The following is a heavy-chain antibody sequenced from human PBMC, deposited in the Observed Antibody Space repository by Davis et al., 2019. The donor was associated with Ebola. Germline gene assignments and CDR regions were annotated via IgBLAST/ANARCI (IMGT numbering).Heavy chain of an antibody. CDR2: INPNSGGT. V-gene: IGHV1-2*02. D-gene: IGHD3-3*01. CDR3: VRVAVPYYDFWSGASPPEDY. Sequence: AASVKVSCKASGYTFTGYYIHWVRQAPGQGLEWMGWINPNSGGTNYAQKFQGRVTMTRNTSITTAYMELISLRSEDTAVYYCVRVAVPYYDFWSGASPPEDYWGQGTLVTVSS. J-gene: IGHJ4*02. CDR1: GYTFTGYY.